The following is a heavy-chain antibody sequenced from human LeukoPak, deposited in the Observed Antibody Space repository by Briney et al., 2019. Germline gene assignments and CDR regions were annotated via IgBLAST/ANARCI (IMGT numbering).Heavy chain of an antibody. J-gene: IGHJ4*02. CDR1: GYTLTELS. D-gene: IGHD1-26*01. CDR3: ATGSRGWELLDY. Sequence: GASVKVSCKVSGYTLTELSMHWVRQAPGKGLEWMGGFDPEDGETIYAQKFQGRATMTEDTSTDTAYMELSSLRSEDTAVYYCATGSRGWELLDYWGQGTLVTVSS. CDR2: FDPEDGET. V-gene: IGHV1-24*01.